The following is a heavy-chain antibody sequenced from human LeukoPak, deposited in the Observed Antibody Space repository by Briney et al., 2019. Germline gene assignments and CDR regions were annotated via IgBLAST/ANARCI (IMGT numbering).Heavy chain of an antibody. D-gene: IGHD1-26*01. Sequence: PSGTVSLTCGVSGGSITTTNYWSWVRQPPGGGLEWIGEISLARRTRYNPSLKSRVNISIDESKNHLYLNLASVTAADTAVYYCSRESGPFCPFGHWGQGTLVAVTS. J-gene: IGHJ4*02. CDR1: GGSITTTNY. CDR2: ISLARRT. CDR3: SRESGPFCPFGH. V-gene: IGHV4-4*02.